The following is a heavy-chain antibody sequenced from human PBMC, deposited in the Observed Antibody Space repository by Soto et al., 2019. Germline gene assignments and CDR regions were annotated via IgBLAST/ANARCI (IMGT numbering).Heavy chain of an antibody. V-gene: IGHV3-23*01. D-gene: IGHD3-10*01. CDR1: GFTFNNYA. CDR3: ARDLQDGDPRWFDP. J-gene: IGHJ5*02. Sequence: GGSLRLSCAASGFTFNNYAMNWVRQAPGKGLEWVATISGTGGSTYYADSVKGRFTMTRDTSTSTVYMELSSLRSEDTAVYYCARDLQDGDPRWFDPWGQGTLVTVSS. CDR2: ISGTGGST.